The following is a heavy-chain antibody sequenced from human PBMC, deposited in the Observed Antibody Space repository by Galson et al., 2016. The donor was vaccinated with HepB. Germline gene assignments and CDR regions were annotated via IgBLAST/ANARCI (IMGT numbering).Heavy chain of an antibody. V-gene: IGHV3-21*01. J-gene: IGHJ6*02. CDR3: ARDQVRVTGRWEPHYYYYYFGMDV. CDR2: TSSSSSYI. D-gene: IGHD1-26*01. CDR1: GLTFSSYS. Sequence: SLRLSCAASGLTFSSYSMNWVRRAPGKGLEWVSPTSSSSSYIFYADSVKGRFTISRDNAKNSLYLQMNSLRAEDTAMYYCARDQVRVTGRWEPHYYYYYFGMDVWGQGTTVTVSS.